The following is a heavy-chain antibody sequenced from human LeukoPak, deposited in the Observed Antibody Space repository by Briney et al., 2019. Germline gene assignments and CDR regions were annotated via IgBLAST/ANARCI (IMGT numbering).Heavy chain of an antibody. CDR1: GYSISSGYY. Sequence: PSETLSLTCAVSGYSISSGYYWDWIRQPAGKGLEWIGRIYTSGSTNYNPSLKSRVTISVDTSKNQFSLKLSSVTAADTAVYYCARVRVATTNWFDPWGQGTLVTVSS. CDR3: ARVRVATTNWFDP. J-gene: IGHJ5*02. D-gene: IGHD5-12*01. V-gene: IGHV4-61*02. CDR2: IYTSGST.